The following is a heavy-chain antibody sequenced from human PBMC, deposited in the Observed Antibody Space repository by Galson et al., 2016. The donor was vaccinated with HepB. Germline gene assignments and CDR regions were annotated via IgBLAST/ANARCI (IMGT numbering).Heavy chain of an antibody. J-gene: IGHJ4*02. D-gene: IGHD3-3*01. CDR3: AKGWSGPDS. V-gene: IGHV3-53*01. Sequence: SLRLSCAASGITVTTNYISWVRQAPGKGLEWVAILYSGDRTYYAKSVKGRFTISRDNAKNTLFLQMDSLKIDDTAVYYCAKGWSGPDSWGQGTLVTVSS. CDR1: GITVTTNY. CDR2: LYSGDRT.